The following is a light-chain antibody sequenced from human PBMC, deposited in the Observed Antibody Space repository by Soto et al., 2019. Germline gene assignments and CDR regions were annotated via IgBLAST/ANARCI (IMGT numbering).Light chain of an antibody. CDR3: LHYNNWPPWT. J-gene: IGKJ1*01. CDR2: GAS. Sequence: EIVMTQSPATLSVSPGERATLSCRASQSISSNLAWYQQKPGQAPRLLIYGASTRATGIPARFSGSGSGTEFTLTISRLQSEDFAVYYCLHYNNWPPWTFGHGTKVEIK. CDR1: QSISSN. V-gene: IGKV3-15*01.